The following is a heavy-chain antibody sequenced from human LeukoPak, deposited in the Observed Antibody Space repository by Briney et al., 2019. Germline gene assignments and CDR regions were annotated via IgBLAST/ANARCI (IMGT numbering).Heavy chain of an antibody. J-gene: IGHJ4*02. CDR2: IWYDGSNK. CDR3: ARDGYGSVGVVIMNY. CDR1: GFTFSSYG. Sequence: GRSLPLSCAASGFTFSSYGMHWVRQAPGKGLEWVAVIWYDGSNKYYADSVKGRFTISRDNSKNTLYLQMNSLRAEDTAIYYCARDGYGSVGVVIMNYWGQGTLVAV. V-gene: IGHV3-33*01. D-gene: IGHD3-3*01.